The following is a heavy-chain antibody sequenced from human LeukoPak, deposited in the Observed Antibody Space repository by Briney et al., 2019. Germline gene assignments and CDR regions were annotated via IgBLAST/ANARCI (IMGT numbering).Heavy chain of an antibody. CDR2: FFLKGST. J-gene: IGHJ4*02. CDR3: ARVARCTSCFDVDY. V-gene: IGHV4-38-2*02. D-gene: IGHD2-2*01. CDR1: GYSFTSAYY. Sequence: SETLSLTCTVSGYSFTSAYYWGWIRPPPGKGLEWIGSFFLKGSTYYNPSLKSRVTISVDTSKNQFSLTLSSVTAADTAVYYCARVARCTSCFDVDYWGQGTLVTVSS.